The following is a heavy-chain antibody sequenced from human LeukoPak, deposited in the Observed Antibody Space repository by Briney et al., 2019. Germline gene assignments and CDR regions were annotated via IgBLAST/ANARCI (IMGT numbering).Heavy chain of an antibody. CDR3: ARGLSGSSPHLDDAFDI. CDR2: ISSSSSYI. CDR1: GFTFSSYS. D-gene: IGHD1-26*01. J-gene: IGHJ3*02. Sequence: PGGSLRLSCAASGFTFSSYSMNWVRQAPGKGLEWVSSISSSSSYIYYADSVKGRFTISRDNAKNSLYLQMNSLRAEDTAVYYCARGLSGSSPHLDDAFDIWGQGTMVTVSS. V-gene: IGHV3-21*01.